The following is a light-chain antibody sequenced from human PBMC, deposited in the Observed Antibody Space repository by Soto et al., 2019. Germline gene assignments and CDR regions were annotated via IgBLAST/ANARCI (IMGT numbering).Light chain of an antibody. CDR2: AAS. Sequence: DIQMTQSPSSVSASVGDRVTITCRARQAISSWLAWYQQKPGKAPYLLIYAASNLQSGVPSRFSGSGSGTDFTLTISSLQPEDFATYYCQQANSFPLTFGGGTRVEIK. V-gene: IGKV1-12*01. J-gene: IGKJ4*01. CDR3: QQANSFPLT. CDR1: QAISSW.